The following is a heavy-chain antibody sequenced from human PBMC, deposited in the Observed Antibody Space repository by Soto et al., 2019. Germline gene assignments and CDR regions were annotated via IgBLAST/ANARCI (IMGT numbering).Heavy chain of an antibody. CDR3: ARARGYSYDYDY. J-gene: IGHJ4*02. V-gene: IGHV4-59*01. CDR2: IYYSGST. Sequence: TSETLSLTCTVSGGSISSYYWSWIRQPPGKGLEWIGYIYYSGSTNYNPSLKSRVTISVDTSKNQFSLKLSSVTAADTAVYYCARARGYSYDYDYWGQGTLVTVSS. D-gene: IGHD5-18*01. CDR1: GGSISSYY.